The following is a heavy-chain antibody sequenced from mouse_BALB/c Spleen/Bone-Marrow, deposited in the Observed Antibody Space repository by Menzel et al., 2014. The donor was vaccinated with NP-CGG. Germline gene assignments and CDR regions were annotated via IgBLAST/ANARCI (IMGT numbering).Heavy chain of an antibody. Sequence: LQQPGSELVRPGASVKLSCKASGYTFTSYWMHWVERRPGQGLEWIGNIYPGSGSTNYDEKFKSKATLTVDTSSSTAYMQLSSLTSEDSAVYYCTPRLRYWGQGTTLTVSS. J-gene: IGHJ2*01. D-gene: IGHD1-2*01. CDR2: IYPGSGST. CDR1: GYTFTSYW. V-gene: IGHV1S22*01. CDR3: TPRLRY.